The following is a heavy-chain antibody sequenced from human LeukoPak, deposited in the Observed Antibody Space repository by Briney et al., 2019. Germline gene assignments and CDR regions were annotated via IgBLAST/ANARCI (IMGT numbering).Heavy chain of an antibody. CDR1: GYTFTSYG. CDR3: ASPGYCSSTSCFPPDY. CDR2: ISAYNGNT. V-gene: IGHV1-18*01. J-gene: IGHJ4*02. D-gene: IGHD2-2*01. Sequence: ASVKVSCKASGYTFTSYGISWVRQAPGQGLEWMGWISAYNGNTNYAQKLQGRVTMTTDTSTSTAYMELSSLGSEDTAVYYCASPGYCSSTSCFPPDYWGQGTLVTVSS.